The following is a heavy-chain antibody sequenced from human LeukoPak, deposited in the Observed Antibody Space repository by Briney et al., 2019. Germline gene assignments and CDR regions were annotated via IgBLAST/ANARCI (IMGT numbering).Heavy chain of an antibody. J-gene: IGHJ4*02. Sequence: PGRSLRLSCTASGFTFNTAVMHWVRQAPGKGLEWVAVISYDGNNRYYADPVKGRFTISRDNSKNTLYVQMNSLRPEDTAVYYCAKEVIAAGGNLDYWGQGTLVTVSS. CDR3: AKEVIAAGGNLDY. V-gene: IGHV3-30*18. CDR2: ISYDGNNR. D-gene: IGHD6-25*01. CDR1: GFTFNTAV.